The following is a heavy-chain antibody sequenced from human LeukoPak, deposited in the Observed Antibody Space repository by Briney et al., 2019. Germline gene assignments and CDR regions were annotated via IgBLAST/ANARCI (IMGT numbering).Heavy chain of an antibody. Sequence: GGSLRLSCTASGFTFNNYNMNWVRQAPGKGLEWVSYITSTSSTIYYADSVKGRFTISRDNARNSLYLQMNSLRAEDTAVYYCARAAHYYDSGGFLPEAFDVWGQGTMVTVSS. V-gene: IGHV3-48*04. CDR1: GFTFNNYN. CDR2: ITSTSSTI. CDR3: ARAAHYYDSGGFLPEAFDV. J-gene: IGHJ3*01. D-gene: IGHD3-22*01.